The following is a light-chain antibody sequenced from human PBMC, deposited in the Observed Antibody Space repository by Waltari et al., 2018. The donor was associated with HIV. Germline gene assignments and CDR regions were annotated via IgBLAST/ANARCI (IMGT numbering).Light chain of an antibody. CDR3: ASYGGTNDLV. V-gene: IGLV2-8*01. Sequence: QSALTQPPSASGSPGQSVAIPCTGTSSAIGGYNYVSWYQQHPGKAPKPMIFAVTKRPSGVPDRFSGSKSGNTASLTVSGLQAEDEADYYCASYGGTNDLVFGGGTKLTVL. CDR2: AVT. CDR1: SSAIGGYNY. J-gene: IGLJ3*02.